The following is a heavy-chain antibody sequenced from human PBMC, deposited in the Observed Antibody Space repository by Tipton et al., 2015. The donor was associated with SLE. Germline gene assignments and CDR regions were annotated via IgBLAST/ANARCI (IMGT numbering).Heavy chain of an antibody. Sequence: SLRLSCAVSGFTFTNYAMGWVRQAPGKGLEWVSGVTSSGGGTYYADSMKGRFTMSSDISKNTLYLHMSSLRAEDTAMYYCARMTTVSTSEGYWGQGTLVTVSS. CDR2: VTSSGGGT. V-gene: IGHV3-23*01. CDR1: GFTFTNYA. D-gene: IGHD4-17*01. CDR3: ARMTTVSTSEGY. J-gene: IGHJ4*02.